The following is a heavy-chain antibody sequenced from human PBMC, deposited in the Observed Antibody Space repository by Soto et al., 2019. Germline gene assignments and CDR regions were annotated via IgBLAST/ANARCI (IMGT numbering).Heavy chain of an antibody. CDR3: AAVPVLRFLKWLPAYFDY. V-gene: IGHV1-58*02. Sequence: SVKVSCKTSGFMFISSAMQWVRQARGQRLEWIGWLVVGSGNTHYAQHFQERVTLTRDMSTGTAYMELSSLRSEDTAVYYCAAVPVLRFLKWLPAYFDYWGQGTLVTVSS. CDR2: LVVGSGNT. D-gene: IGHD3-3*01. CDR1: GFMFISSA. J-gene: IGHJ4*02.